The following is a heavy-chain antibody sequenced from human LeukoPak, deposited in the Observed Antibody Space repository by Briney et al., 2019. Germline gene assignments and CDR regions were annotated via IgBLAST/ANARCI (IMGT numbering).Heavy chain of an antibody. D-gene: IGHD3-10*01. CDR2: ISGSGGST. V-gene: IGHV3-23*01. J-gene: IGHJ4*02. Sequence: GESLRLSCAASGFTFSSEAMSWVRQAPGKGLEWVSSISGSGGSTYYADSVKGRFTISRDNSKNTLYLQMNSLRAEDTAVYYCAKSYGSGNYYRLFDYWGQGTLVTVSS. CDR3: AKSYGSGNYYRLFDY. CDR1: GFTFSSEA.